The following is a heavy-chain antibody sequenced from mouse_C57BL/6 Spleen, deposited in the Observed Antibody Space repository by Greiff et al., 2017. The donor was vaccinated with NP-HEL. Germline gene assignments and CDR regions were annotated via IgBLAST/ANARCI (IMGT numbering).Heavy chain of an antibody. CDR2: ISSGGSYT. CDR3: ARWDDGYHVDYAMDY. D-gene: IGHD2-3*01. J-gene: IGHJ4*01. CDR1: GFTFSSYG. V-gene: IGHV5-6*01. Sequence: DVQLVESGGDLVKPGGSLKLSCAASGFTFSSYGMSWVRQTPDKRLEWVATISSGGSYTYYPASVKGRFTISRDNAKNTLYLQMSSLKSEDTAMYYCARWDDGYHVDYAMDYWGQGTSVTVSS.